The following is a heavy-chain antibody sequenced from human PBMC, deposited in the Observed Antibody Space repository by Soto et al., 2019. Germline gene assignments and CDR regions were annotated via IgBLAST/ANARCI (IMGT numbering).Heavy chain of an antibody. CDR2: IYWDDDN. Sequence: QITLKESGPTLVKPTQTLTLTCTFSGFSLSTSGVGVGWIRQPPGKALEWLALIYWDDDNRYSPSLKSRLTNTNDTPKNQLVLTLPNMHPDDTATYHWGHRLCLGQFDYWGQGTLFTVSS. CDR1: GFSLSTSGVG. V-gene: IGHV2-5*02. D-gene: IGHD7-27*01. J-gene: IGHJ4*02. CDR3: GHRLCLGQFDY.